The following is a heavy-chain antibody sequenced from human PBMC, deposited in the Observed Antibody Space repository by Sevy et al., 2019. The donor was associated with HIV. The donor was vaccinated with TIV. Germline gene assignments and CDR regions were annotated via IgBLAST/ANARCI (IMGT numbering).Heavy chain of an antibody. CDR3: ARYEEDTTLVNAFDI. V-gene: IGHV3-21*01. Sequence: GGSLRLSCAASGFTFSNYIINWVRQAPGKGLEWVSSISNSGTYIYYADSVKGRFTISRDNAKNSLYLQMNSLRAEDTAVYYCARYEEDTTLVNAFDIWGHGTMVTVS. D-gene: IGHD5-18*01. CDR1: GFTFSNYI. CDR2: ISNSGTYI. J-gene: IGHJ3*02.